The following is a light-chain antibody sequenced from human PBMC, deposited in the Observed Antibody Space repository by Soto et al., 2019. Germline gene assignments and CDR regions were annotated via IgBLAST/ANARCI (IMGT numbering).Light chain of an antibody. CDR3: QQDTDFPPT. CDR1: NDLISW. CDR2: AAA. J-gene: IGKJ1*01. V-gene: IGKV1-12*01. Sequence: DVQMTQSPCSVSASVGYRVTITCRATNDLISWLTWYQVRPAKAPKALIYAAASLHSGVPARFSGSGSGTEYTLTISSLQPEDFATYYCQQDTDFPPTFGQGTKVDIK.